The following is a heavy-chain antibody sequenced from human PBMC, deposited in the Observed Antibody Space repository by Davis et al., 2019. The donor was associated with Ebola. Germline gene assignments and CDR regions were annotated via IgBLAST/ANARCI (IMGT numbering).Heavy chain of an antibody. V-gene: IGHV3-21*06. CDR1: GFPFSTYT. J-gene: IGHJ4*02. Sequence: GGSLRLSCAASGFPFSTYTMNWVRQTPGKGLEWISSIDSSSRFIFYADSVKGRFTVSRDNDKNNLDLQLNSVRVDDAGVYYCAGFYHGERPYWGQGTLVTVSS. CDR2: IDSSSRFI. CDR3: AGFYHGERPY. D-gene: IGHD4-17*01.